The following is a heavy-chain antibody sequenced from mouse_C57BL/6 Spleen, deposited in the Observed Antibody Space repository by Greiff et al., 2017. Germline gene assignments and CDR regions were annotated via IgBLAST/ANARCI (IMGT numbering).Heavy chain of an antibody. Sequence: VQLQQSGAELAKPGASVKLSCKASGYAFTSYWMHWVKQRPGQGLEWIGYIYPSSGYTKYTQKFKDKATLTADKSSSTAYMQLSSLTYEDSAVYYCARAGRISSYAAMDDWGKGTSVTVSS. V-gene: IGHV1-7*01. CDR2: IYPSSGYT. CDR1: GYAFTSYW. CDR3: ARAGRISSYAAMDD. J-gene: IGHJ4*01. D-gene: IGHD1-1*01.